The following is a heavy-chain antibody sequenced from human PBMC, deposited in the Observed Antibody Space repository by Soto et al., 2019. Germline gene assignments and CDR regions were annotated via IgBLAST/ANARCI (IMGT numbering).Heavy chain of an antibody. CDR2: IIPIFGTA. CDR1: GGTFSSYA. CDR3: ARSPTFGGFDI. V-gene: IGHV1-69*13. D-gene: IGHD3-16*01. J-gene: IGHJ3*02. Sequence: RASVKVSRKASGGTFSSYAISWVRQAPGQGLEWMGGIIPIFGTANYAQKFQGRVTITADESTSTAYMELSSLRSEDTAVYYCARSPTFGGFDIWGQGTMVTVSS.